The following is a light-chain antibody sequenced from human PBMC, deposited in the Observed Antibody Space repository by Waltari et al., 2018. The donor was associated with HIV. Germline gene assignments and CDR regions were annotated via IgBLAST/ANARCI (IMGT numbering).Light chain of an antibody. Sequence: DIVMTQPTLSSPVTLGQPASISCRSSQRLEHGNGNTYLSWLHQRPGQPPRLLIYNISNRFSGVPDIFSGSGAGTDFTLKISRVEAEDVWVYYCMQATHFPRPFGQGTKVEIK. J-gene: IGKJ1*01. CDR3: MQATHFPRP. V-gene: IGKV2-24*01. CDR2: NIS. CDR1: QRLEHGNGNTY.